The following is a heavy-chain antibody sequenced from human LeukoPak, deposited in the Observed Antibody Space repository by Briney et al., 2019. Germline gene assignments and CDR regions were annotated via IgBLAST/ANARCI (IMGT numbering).Heavy chain of an antibody. V-gene: IGHV4-30-2*01. J-gene: IGHJ4*02. CDR2: IYHSGST. Sequence: PSETLSLTCTVSGGSINSGGYSCSWIRQPPGKGLEWIGYIYHSGSTYYNPSLKSRVTISVDRSKNQFSLKLSSVTAADTAVYYCARGMSKSLATSFDYWGQGTLVTVSS. CDR3: ARGMSKSLATSFDY. CDR1: GGSINSGGYS. D-gene: IGHD5/OR15-5a*01.